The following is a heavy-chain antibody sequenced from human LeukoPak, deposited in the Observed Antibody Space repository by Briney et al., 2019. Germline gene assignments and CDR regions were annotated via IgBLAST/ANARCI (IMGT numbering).Heavy chain of an antibody. V-gene: IGHV3-64*04. J-gene: IGHJ4*02. CDR1: GFTFKNYA. CDR2: ISYNGDST. CDR3: ASDEGNYFDY. Sequence: GGSLRLSCSASGFTFKNYAMHWVRQAPGKGLEYVSAISYNGDSTYYADSVKGRFTISRDNARNSLFLQMNSLRAEDTAIYYCASDEGNYFDYWGQGTLVTVSS.